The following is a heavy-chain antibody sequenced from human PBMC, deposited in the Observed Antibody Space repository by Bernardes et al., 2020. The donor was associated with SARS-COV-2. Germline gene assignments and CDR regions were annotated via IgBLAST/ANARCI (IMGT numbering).Heavy chain of an antibody. CDR1: GYIFTSYA. CDR3: AARPGIAVAGFDY. J-gene: IGHJ4*02. Sequence: ASVKVSCKASGYIFTSYAMNWVRQAPGQNLEWMGWINTGNGDTKYSQKFQYRVTITRDTSANTAYMEVSSLRSEDTAVYYCAARPGIAVAGFDYWGQGT. V-gene: IGHV1-3*04. D-gene: IGHD6-19*01. CDR2: INTGNGDT.